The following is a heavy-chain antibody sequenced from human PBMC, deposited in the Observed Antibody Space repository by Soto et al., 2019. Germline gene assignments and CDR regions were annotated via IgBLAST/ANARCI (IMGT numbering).Heavy chain of an antibody. V-gene: IGHV3-30*18. D-gene: IGHD3-9*01. Sequence: PGGSLRLSCAASGFTFSSYGMHWVRQAPDKGLEWVAVISYDGSNKYYADSVKGRFTISRDNSKNTLYLQMNSLRAEDTAVYYCAKVLSSPLNLYFDWLSDYWGQGTLVTVSS. CDR3: AKVLSSPLNLYFDWLSDY. J-gene: IGHJ4*02. CDR2: ISYDGSNK. CDR1: GFTFSSYG.